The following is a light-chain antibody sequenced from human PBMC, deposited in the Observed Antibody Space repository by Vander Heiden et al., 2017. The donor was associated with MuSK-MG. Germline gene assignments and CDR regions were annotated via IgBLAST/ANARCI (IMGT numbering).Light chain of an antibody. CDR3: QQRKYWPPLT. CDR1: QSVDHF. CDR2: DAT. V-gene: IGKV3-11*01. Sequence: LLTQSPATLSLSPGERATLSCRASQSVDHFLVWYQQKPGQAPRLLIYDATTRATGIPARFSGSGSGTDFTLTISSLEPEDFAVYYCQQRKYWPPLTFDGGTKVEIK. J-gene: IGKJ4*01.